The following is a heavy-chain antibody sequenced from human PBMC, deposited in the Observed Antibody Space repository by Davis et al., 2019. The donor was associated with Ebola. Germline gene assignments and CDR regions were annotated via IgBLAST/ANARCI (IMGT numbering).Heavy chain of an antibody. CDR3: ARVGVLGSWDY. D-gene: IGHD3-10*01. CDR2: INPSGGST. CDR1: GYTFTSYY. Sequence: ASVKVSCKASGYTFTSYYMHWVRQAPGQGLEWMGIINPSGGSTSYAQKFQGRVTMTRDTSTSTVYMELSRLRSDDTAVYYCARVGVLGSWDYWGQGTLVTVSS. J-gene: IGHJ4*02. V-gene: IGHV1-46*01.